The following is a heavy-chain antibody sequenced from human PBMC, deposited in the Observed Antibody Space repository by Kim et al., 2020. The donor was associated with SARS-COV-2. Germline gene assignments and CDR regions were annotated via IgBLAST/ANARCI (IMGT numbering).Heavy chain of an antibody. J-gene: IGHJ4*02. CDR3: TRDEGTVTFDY. V-gene: IGHV3-73*01. Sequence: GGSLRLSCAASGFTFSDSAIHWVRQASGKGLEWVGRVRVKANNYAAAYAASVKGRFTISRDDSKNTAYLQMNSLKSEDTAVYFCTRDEGTVTFDYWGQGT. CDR2: VRVKANNYAA. CDR1: GFTFSDSA. D-gene: IGHD4-17*01.